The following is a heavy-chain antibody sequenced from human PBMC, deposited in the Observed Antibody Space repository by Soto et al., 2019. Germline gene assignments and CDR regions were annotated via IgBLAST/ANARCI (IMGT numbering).Heavy chain of an antibody. J-gene: IGHJ5*02. D-gene: IGHD2-2*02. V-gene: IGHV5-51*01. CDR3: ARHHKPLDCCRTSCYIGNWFDT. Sequence: GESLKISCKGSGYSFTSYWIGWVRQMPGKCLEWMGIIYPGDSDTRYSPSFQGKVTISADKSIRTAYLQWSSLNASDTAMYYCARHHKPLDCCRTSCYIGNWFDTWGQGTLVTVSS. CDR2: IYPGDSDT. CDR1: GYSFTSYW.